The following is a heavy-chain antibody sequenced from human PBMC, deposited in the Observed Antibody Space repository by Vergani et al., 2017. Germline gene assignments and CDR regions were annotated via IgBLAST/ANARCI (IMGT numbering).Heavy chain of an antibody. CDR1: GYTFTSYD. D-gene: IGHD3/OR15-3a*01. Sequence: QVQLVQSGAEVKKPGASVKVSCKASGYTFTSYDINWVRQATGQGLEWMGWMNPNSGNTGYAQKFQGRVTMNRNTSISTAYMELTSLRSDDTAVYYCASGEPYEFWPGPIGDWFDPWGQGTLVTVSS. J-gene: IGHJ5*02. V-gene: IGHV1-8*02. CDR2: MNPNSGNT. CDR3: ASGEPYEFWPGPIGDWFDP.